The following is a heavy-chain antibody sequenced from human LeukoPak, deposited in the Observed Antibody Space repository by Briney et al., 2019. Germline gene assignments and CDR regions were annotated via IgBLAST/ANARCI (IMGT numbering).Heavy chain of an antibody. Sequence: SETLSLTCTVSGGSISSYYWSWIRQPPGKGLEWIGYIYYSGSTNYNPSLKSRVTISVDTSKNQFSLKLSSVTAADTAVYYCARLMVRGVPIIWGQGTMVTVSS. J-gene: IGHJ3*02. CDR3: ARLMVRGVPII. CDR1: GGSISSYY. D-gene: IGHD3-10*01. CDR2: IYYSGST. V-gene: IGHV4-59*01.